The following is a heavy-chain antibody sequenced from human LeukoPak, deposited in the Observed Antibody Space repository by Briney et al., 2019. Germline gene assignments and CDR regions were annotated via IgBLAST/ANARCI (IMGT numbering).Heavy chain of an antibody. CDR2: IRSKANSYAT. Sequence: GGSLRLSCAASGFTFSGSAMLWVRQASGKGLEWVGRIRSKANSYATAYAASVKGRFTISRDDSKNTAYLQMNSLKTEDTAVYYCTRPGLITGHPHDAFDIWGQGTMVTVSS. CDR1: GFTFSGSA. D-gene: IGHD5-24*01. V-gene: IGHV3-73*01. J-gene: IGHJ3*02. CDR3: TRPGLITGHPHDAFDI.